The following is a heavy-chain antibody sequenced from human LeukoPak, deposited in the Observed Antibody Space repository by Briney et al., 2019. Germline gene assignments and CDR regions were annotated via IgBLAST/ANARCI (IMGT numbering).Heavy chain of an antibody. CDR3: ARQIPFCGADGWYSYDF. J-gene: IGHJ4*02. CDR1: GRLFSRYL. V-gene: IGHV4-34*01. Sequence: SDTLSLLCTLSGRLFSRYLWTWIRHPTGKALECLGQTKQCGSASYHPSLDSRVTISVDTSKNHFALRLSSVAAPDTAVYFRARQIPFCGADGWYSYDFWGQGALVTVSS. D-gene: IGHD2-21*01. CDR2: TKQCGSA.